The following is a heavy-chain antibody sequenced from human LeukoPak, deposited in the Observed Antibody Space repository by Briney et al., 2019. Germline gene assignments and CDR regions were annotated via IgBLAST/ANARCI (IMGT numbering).Heavy chain of an antibody. CDR1: GITLSNYG. D-gene: IGHD3-22*01. V-gene: IGHV3-23*01. CDR2: ISDSVGRT. CDR3: AKRGVVIRVILVGFHKEAYYFDS. Sequence: GGSLRLSCAVSGITLSNYGMSWVRQAPGRGREWVAGISDSVGRTTYADSVKGRFTISRDNPKNTLYLQMNSLRAEDTAVYFCAKRGVVIRVILVGFHKEAYYFDSWGQGALVTVSS. J-gene: IGHJ4*02.